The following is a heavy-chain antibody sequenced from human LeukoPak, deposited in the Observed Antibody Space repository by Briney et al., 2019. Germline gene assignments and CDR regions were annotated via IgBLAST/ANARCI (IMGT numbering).Heavy chain of an antibody. CDR2: IYYSGST. CDR3: ARVAGVEVAPATSY. CDR1: GGSISSSSYY. V-gene: IGHV4-39*07. Sequence: PSETLSLTCTVSGGSISSSSYYWGWIRQPPGKGLEWIGSIYYSGSTYSNPSLKSRVTISVDTSKNQFSLSLTSVTAADTAVYYCARVAGVEVAPATSYWGQGTLVTVSS. D-gene: IGHD2-15*01. J-gene: IGHJ4*02.